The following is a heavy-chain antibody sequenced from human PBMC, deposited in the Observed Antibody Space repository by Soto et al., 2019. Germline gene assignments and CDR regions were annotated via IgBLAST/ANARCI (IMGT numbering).Heavy chain of an antibody. D-gene: IGHD3-22*01. J-gene: IGHJ4*02. CDR1: GFTFSSYA. CDR2: TSGSGGST. CDR3: AKDSYYDSSGYVDY. V-gene: IGHV3-23*01. Sequence: EVQLLESGGGLVQPGGSLRLSCAASGFTFSSYAMSWVRQAPGKGLEWVSATSGSGGSTYYADSVKGRFTISRDNSKNTLYLQMNSLRAEDTAVYYCAKDSYYDSSGYVDYWGQGTLVTVSS.